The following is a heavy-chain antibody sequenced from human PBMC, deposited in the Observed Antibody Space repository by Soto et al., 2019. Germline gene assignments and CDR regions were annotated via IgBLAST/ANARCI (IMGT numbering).Heavy chain of an antibody. CDR2: IVVGSGNT. V-gene: IGHV1-58*01. D-gene: IGHD2-15*01. Sequence: SVKVSCKASGFTFTSSAVQWVRQARGQRLEWIGWIVVGSGNTNYAQKFQERVTITRDMSTSTAYMELSSLRSEDTAVYYCAADPLLTGYCSGGSCYQTWGQGTLVTVSS. CDR3: AADPLLTGYCSGGSCYQT. J-gene: IGHJ5*02. CDR1: GFTFTSSA.